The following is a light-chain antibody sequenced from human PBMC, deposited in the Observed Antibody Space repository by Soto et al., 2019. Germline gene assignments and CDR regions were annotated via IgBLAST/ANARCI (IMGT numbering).Light chain of an antibody. CDR1: QSVSSF. CDR3: QQYGSSPWT. V-gene: IGKV3-20*01. Sequence: EIELTQSPATLSLSPGERATLSCRASQSVSSFLAWYQQKPGQAPRLLIYGASSRPTGIPDRFSGSGSGTDFTLTISRLEPEDFAVYYCQQYGSSPWTFGQGTKVDI. CDR2: GAS. J-gene: IGKJ1*01.